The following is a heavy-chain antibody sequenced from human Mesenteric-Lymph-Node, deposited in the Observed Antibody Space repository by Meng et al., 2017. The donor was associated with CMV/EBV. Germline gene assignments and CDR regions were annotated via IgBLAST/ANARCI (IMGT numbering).Heavy chain of an antibody. CDR1: GFTFSSYS. J-gene: IGHJ5*02. D-gene: IGHD6-13*01. Sequence: EVQLVGSGXXVXKPGGXXRXXXXXSGFTFSSYSMNWVRQAPGKGLEWVSSISSSSSYIYYADSVKGRFTISRDNAKNSLYLQMNSLRAEDTAVYYCARVSLAAAGTFWFDPWGQGTLVTVSS. CDR3: ARVSLAAAGTFWFDP. CDR2: ISSSSSYI. V-gene: IGHV3-21*01.